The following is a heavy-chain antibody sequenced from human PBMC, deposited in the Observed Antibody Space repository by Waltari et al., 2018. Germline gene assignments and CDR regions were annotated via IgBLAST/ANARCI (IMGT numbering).Heavy chain of an antibody. CDR1: GGTFRSYA. D-gene: IGHD3-10*01. J-gene: IGHJ4*02. Sequence: QGQLVQSGAEVKKTGSAVKVSGKASGGTFRSYAISWVRQAPGQGLEWMGGIIPIFGTANYAQKFQGRVTITADESTSTAYMELSSLRSEDTAVYYCARDSSGSGSLFDYWGQGTLVTVSS. CDR3: ARDSSGSGSLFDY. CDR2: IIPIFGTA. V-gene: IGHV1-69*01.